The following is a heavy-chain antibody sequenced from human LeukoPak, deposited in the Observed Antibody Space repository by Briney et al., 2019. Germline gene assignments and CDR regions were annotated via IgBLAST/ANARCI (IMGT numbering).Heavy chain of an antibody. CDR3: AREVSYYYYMDV. CDR2: IYYSGST. V-gene: IGHV4-39*07. J-gene: IGHJ6*03. Sequence: SETLSLTCTVSGGSISSSSYYWGWIRQPPGKGLEWIGSIYYSGSTYYNPSLKSRATISVDTSKNQFSLKLSSVTAADTAVYYCAREVSYYYYMDVWGKGTTVTISS. CDR1: GGSISSSSYY. D-gene: IGHD1-14*01.